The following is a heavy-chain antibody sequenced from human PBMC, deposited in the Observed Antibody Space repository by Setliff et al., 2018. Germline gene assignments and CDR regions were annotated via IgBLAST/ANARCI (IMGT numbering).Heavy chain of an antibody. CDR2: ISGYNGKT. J-gene: IGHJ5*02. CDR1: GGTFRNYG. D-gene: IGHD3-22*01. CDR3: ARDPFRNYDTAPVWFDP. V-gene: IGHV1-18*01. Sequence: ASVKVSCKASGGTFRNYGVSWVRQAPGQGLEWMGWISGYNGKTNYARNFRGRVTMTRDTSTSTAYMELRSLRSDDTAVYYCARDPFRNYDTAPVWFDPWGQGTLVTVSS.